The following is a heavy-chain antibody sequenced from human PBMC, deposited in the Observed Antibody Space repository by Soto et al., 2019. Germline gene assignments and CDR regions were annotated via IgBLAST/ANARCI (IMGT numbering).Heavy chain of an antibody. CDR2: IYYSGST. D-gene: IGHD4-17*01. CDR1: GGSINSGGYS. V-gene: IGHV4-31*03. CDR3: ARDAPGTGYGGNSGFDY. Sequence: SETLSLTCTVSGGSINSGGYSWSWIRQHPGKGLEWIGYIYYSGSTYYSPSLKSRVTISVDTSKNQFSLKLSSVTAADTAVYYCARDAPGTGYGGNSGFDYWGQGTLVTVSS. J-gene: IGHJ4*02.